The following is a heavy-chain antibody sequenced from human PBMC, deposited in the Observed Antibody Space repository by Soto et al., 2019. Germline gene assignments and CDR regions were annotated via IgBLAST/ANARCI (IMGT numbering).Heavy chain of an antibody. CDR3: ARGYYDSSGYPDY. J-gene: IGHJ4*02. Sequence: SETLSLTCTVSGGSISSYYWSWIRLPPGKGLEWIGYIYYSGSTNYNPFLKSRVTISVDMSKNQFSLNLSSVTAADTAVYYCARGYYDSSGYPDYWGQGTLVTVSS. CDR1: GGSISSYY. D-gene: IGHD3-22*01. CDR2: IYYSGST. V-gene: IGHV4-59*01.